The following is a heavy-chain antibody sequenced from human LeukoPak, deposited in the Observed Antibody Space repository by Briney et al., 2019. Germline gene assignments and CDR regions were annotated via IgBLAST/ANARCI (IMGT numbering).Heavy chain of an antibody. Sequence: GGSLILSCAASGFTFRSYWMIWVRQAPGKGLEWVGNIKQDGSEKRYADSVRGRFTISRDNAQTSLYLQMNSLRAEDTAVYYCARGRGDFYSDYWGQGSLVTVSS. V-gene: IGHV3-7*05. J-gene: IGHJ4*02. CDR2: IKQDGSEK. CDR1: GFTFRSYW. D-gene: IGHD3-16*01. CDR3: ARGRGDFYSDY.